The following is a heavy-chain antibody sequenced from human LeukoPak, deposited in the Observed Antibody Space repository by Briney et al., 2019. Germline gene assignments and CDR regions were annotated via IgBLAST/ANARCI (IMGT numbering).Heavy chain of an antibody. CDR3: ARGFYCGGDCYSDAFDI. CDR1: GGSFSGYY. D-gene: IGHD2-21*02. Sequence: SETLSLTCAVYGGSFSGYYWSWIRQPPGKGLEWIGSIYHSGSTYYNPSLKSRVTISVDTSKNQFSLKLSSVTAADTAVYYCARGFYCGGDCYSDAFDIWGQGTMVTVSS. CDR2: IYHSGST. V-gene: IGHV4-34*01. J-gene: IGHJ3*02.